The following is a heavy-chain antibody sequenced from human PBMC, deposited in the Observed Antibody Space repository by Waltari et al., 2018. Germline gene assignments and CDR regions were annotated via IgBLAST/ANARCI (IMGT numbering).Heavy chain of an antibody. CDR1: GFTVSSNY. CDR3: ARDIAGRVAGTRDY. Sequence: EVQLVESGGGLIQPGGSLRLSCAASGFTVSSNYMSWVSQASGKGLEWVSVIYSGGSTYYADSVKGRFTIARDKSKNTLYLQMNSLRAEDTAVYYCARDIAGRVAGTRDYWGQGTLVTVSS. D-gene: IGHD6-19*01. CDR2: IYSGGST. J-gene: IGHJ4*02. V-gene: IGHV3-53*01.